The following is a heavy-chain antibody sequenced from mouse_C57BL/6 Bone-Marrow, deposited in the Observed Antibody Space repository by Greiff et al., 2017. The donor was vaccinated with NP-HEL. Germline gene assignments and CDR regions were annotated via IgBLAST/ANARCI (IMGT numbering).Heavy chain of an antibody. Sequence: QVQLKESGAELARPGASVKLSCKASGYTFTSYGISWVKQSTGQGLEWIGEIYPRSGNTYYNEKFKGKATLTADKSSSTAYMELRSLTSEDSAVYFCARGWLLRFAYWGQGTLVTVSA. CDR1: GYTFTSYG. J-gene: IGHJ3*01. CDR2: IYPRSGNT. V-gene: IGHV1-81*01. CDR3: ARGWLLRFAY. D-gene: IGHD2-3*01.